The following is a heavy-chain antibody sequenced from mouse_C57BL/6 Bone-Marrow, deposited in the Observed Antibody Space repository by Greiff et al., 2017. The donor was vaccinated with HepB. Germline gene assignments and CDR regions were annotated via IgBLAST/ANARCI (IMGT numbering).Heavy chain of an antibody. J-gene: IGHJ4*01. CDR2: ISSGGSYT. Sequence: EVQRVESGGDLVKPGGSLKLSCAASGFTFSSYGMSWVRQTPDKRLEWVATISSGGSYTYYPDSVKGRFTISRDNAKNTLYLQMSSLKSEDTAMYYCARHNYGSSSYAMDYWGQGTSVTVSS. CDR1: GFTFSSYG. V-gene: IGHV5-6*01. D-gene: IGHD1-1*01. CDR3: ARHNYGSSSYAMDY.